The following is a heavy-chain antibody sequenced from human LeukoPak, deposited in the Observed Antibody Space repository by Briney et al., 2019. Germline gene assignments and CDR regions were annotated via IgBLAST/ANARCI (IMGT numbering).Heavy chain of an antibody. CDR1: GGSISSSSYY. V-gene: IGHV4-39*01. CDR3: ARGSEGATTGYFDY. CDR2: IYYSGST. Sequence: PSETLSLTCTVSGGSISSSSYYWGWIRQPPGKGLEWIGSIYYSGSTYYNPSLKSRVTISVDTSKNQFSLKLSSVTAADTAVYYCARGSEGATTGYFDYWGQGTLVTVSS. D-gene: IGHD1-26*01. J-gene: IGHJ4*02.